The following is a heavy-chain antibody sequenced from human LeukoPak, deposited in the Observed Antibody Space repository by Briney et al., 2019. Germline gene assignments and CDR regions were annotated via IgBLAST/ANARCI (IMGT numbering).Heavy chain of an antibody. J-gene: IGHJ4*02. V-gene: IGHV1-46*01. CDR3: ARGSRWLGDY. CDR1: GYRFTSYY. CDR2: INTSGGST. Sequence: ASVKVSCKASGYRFTSYYMHWIRQAPGQVLEWMGVINTSGGSTSYEQKFQDRVTMTRDTSTSTVYMELSSLRSEDTAVYYCARGSRWLGDYWGQGTLVTVSS. D-gene: IGHD5-24*01.